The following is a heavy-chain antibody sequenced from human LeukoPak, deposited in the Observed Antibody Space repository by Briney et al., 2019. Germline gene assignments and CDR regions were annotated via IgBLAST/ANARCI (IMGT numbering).Heavy chain of an antibody. Sequence: NPSETLSLTCTVSGGSISSYYWSWIRQPPGKGLEWIGYIYYSGSTNYNPSLKSRVTISVVTSKNHFSLKLSSVTAADTAVYYCARDANYGSGRYDLWGQGTLVTVSS. CDR3: ARDANYGSGRYDL. CDR2: IYYSGST. J-gene: IGHJ5*02. V-gene: IGHV4-59*01. CDR1: GGSISSYY. D-gene: IGHD3-10*01.